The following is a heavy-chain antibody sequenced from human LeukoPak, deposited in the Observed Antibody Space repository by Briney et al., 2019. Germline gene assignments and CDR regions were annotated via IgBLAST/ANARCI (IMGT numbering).Heavy chain of an antibody. CDR2: MNPNSGNT. V-gene: IGHV1-8*03. J-gene: IGHJ5*02. Sequence: ASVKVSCKASGYTFTSYDINWVRQATGQGLEWMGWMNPNSGNTGYAQKFQGRVTITRNTSISTAYMELSSLRSEDTAVYFCARDLGSKGFDPWGQGTLVTASS. D-gene: IGHD2-15*01. CDR1: GYTFTSYD. CDR3: ARDLGSKGFDP.